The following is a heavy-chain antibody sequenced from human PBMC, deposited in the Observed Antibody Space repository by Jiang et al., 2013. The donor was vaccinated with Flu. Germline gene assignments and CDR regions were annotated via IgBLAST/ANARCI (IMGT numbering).Heavy chain of an antibody. D-gene: IGHD1-26*01. CDR2: INAGNDQT. Sequence: SGAEVKQPGASVTVSCKASGYTFTSYAIHWVRQAPGQRPEWMGWINAGNDQTKYSQKFQDRVTITRDTSATTTYMDLRSLTSEDTAVYYCARGMTGYSATWYYNYWGQGTLVTVSS. CDR3: ARGMTGYSATWYYNY. V-gene: IGHV1-3*01. CDR1: GYTFTSYA. J-gene: IGHJ4*02.